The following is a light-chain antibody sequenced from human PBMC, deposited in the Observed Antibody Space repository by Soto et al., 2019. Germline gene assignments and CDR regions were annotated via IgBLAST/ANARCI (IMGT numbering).Light chain of an antibody. CDR2: YNN. Sequence: QSVLTQPPSASGTAGQVVNISCSGGDSNIGSNSVYWYQHLPRMAPKLLIYYNNQRPSGVPDRFSGSRSGTSASLAIVGLRSEDEAVYYCAAWDASLSACVFGNGTKLTVL. CDR1: DSNIGSNS. V-gene: IGLV1-47*02. J-gene: IGLJ1*01. CDR3: AAWDASLSACV.